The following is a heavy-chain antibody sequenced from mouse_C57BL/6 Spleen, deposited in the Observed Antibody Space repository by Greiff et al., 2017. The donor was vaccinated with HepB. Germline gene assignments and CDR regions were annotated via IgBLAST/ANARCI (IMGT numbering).Heavy chain of an antibody. J-gene: IGHJ3*01. D-gene: IGHD3-1*01. V-gene: IGHV1-64*01. CDR1: GYTFTSYW. CDR2: IHPNSGST. CDR3: ARSDRVTPFAY. Sequence: VQLQQPGAELVKPGASVKLSCKASGYTFTSYWMHWVKQRPGQGLEWIGMIHPNSGSTNYNEKFKSKATLTVDESSSTAYMQLSSLTSEDSAVYYCARSDRVTPFAYWGQGTLVTVSA.